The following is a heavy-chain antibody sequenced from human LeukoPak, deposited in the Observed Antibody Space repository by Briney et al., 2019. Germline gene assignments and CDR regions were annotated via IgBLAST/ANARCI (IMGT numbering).Heavy chain of an antibody. D-gene: IGHD2-21*02. Sequence: GSLRLSCAASGFTFSSYAMNWIRQPPGKGLEWIGEINHSGSTNYNPSLKSRVTISVDTSKNQFSLKLSSVTAADTAVYYCATSVTTILGAFDIWGQGTMVTVSS. CDR2: INHSGST. J-gene: IGHJ3*02. CDR3: ATSVTTILGAFDI. CDR1: GFTFSSYA. V-gene: IGHV4-34*08.